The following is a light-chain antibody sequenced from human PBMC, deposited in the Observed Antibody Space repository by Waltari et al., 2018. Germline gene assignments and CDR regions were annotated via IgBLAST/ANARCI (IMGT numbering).Light chain of an antibody. Sequence: DIQLTPSPSSVSASVGDRVTITCRASQGISSHLAWFQQKPGKAPKSLIYAASSLQRGVPSKCSGSGSGTEFTRTINSLQPEDFATYYCQQYSGYPRTVGQGTRVEI. CDR1: QGISSH. V-gene: IGKV1-16*02. CDR3: QQYSGYPRT. CDR2: AAS. J-gene: IGKJ1*01.